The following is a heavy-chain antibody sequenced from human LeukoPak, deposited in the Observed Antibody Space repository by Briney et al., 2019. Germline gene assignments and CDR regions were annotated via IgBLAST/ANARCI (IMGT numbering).Heavy chain of an antibody. V-gene: IGHV3-74*01. CDR1: GFTFSSYW. CDR3: ARARYSGTWTLHI. D-gene: IGHD6-13*01. CDR2: INDDGSST. Sequence: GGSLRLSCAASGFTFSSYWMHWVRQAPGKGLVWVSRINDDGSSTSYADSVKGRFTISRDNAKNTLYLQMSSLRGEDTAVYYCARARYSGTWTLHIWGRGTLVTASS. J-gene: IGHJ2*01.